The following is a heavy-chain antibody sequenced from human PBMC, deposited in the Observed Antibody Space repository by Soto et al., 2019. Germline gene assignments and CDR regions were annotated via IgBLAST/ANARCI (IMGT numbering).Heavy chain of an antibody. CDR2: XDXXXXXT. CDR3: ARHLTAGMDV. V-gene: IGHV5-10-1*01. CDR1: GYSFTSYW. Sequence: PGESLKISCKGSGYSFTSYWIIWVRQMPGKGLEXMGXXDXXXXXTXXXPSFQGHVTISADKSISTAYLQWSSLKASDTAMYYCARHLTAGMDVWGQGTTVTVSS. J-gene: IGHJ6*02.